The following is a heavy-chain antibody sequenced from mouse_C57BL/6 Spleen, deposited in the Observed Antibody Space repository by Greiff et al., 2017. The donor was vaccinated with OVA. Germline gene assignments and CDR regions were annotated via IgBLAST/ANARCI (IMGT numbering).Heavy chain of an antibody. CDR1: GYTFTTYP. D-gene: IGHD2-4*01. Sequence: VNLVESGAELVKPGASVKMSCKASGYTFTTYPIEWMKQNHGKSLEWIGNFHPYNDDTKYNEKFKGKATLTVEKSSSTVYLELSRLTSDDSAVYYCARSDDYDRYFDVWGTGTTVTVSS. V-gene: IGHV1-47*01. CDR2: FHPYNDDT. CDR3: ARSDDYDRYFDV. J-gene: IGHJ1*03.